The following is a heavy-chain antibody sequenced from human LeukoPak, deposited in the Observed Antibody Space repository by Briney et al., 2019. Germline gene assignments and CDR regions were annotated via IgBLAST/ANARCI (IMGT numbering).Heavy chain of an antibody. CDR2: INHSGST. CDR3: ARRRGLGDYVWGSYHWFDP. CDR1: GGSFSGYY. V-gene: IGHV4-34*01. D-gene: IGHD3-16*02. J-gene: IGHJ5*02. Sequence: SETLSLTCAVYGGSFSGYYWSWIRQPPGKGLEWIGEINHSGSTNYNPSLKSRVTISVDTSKNQFSLKLSSVTAADTAVYYCARRRGLGDYVWGSYHWFDPWGQGTLVTVSS.